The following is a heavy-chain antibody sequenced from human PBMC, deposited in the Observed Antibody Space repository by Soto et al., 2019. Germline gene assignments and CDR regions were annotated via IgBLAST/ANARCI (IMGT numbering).Heavy chain of an antibody. CDR2: IFYSGSP. V-gene: IGHV4-61*01. J-gene: IGHJ3*02. CDR3: ASVDTVTDAFHS. CDR1: GGSVSSGSYY. Sequence: QVQLQESGPGLVKPSETLSLTCTVSGGSVSSGSYYWSWIRQPPGKGLEWIGYIFYSGSPNYNPPLKSRVTISVNTSKNQFSLKLRSVTAADTAVYYCASVDTVTDAFHSWGQGTLVSVSS. D-gene: IGHD5-18*01.